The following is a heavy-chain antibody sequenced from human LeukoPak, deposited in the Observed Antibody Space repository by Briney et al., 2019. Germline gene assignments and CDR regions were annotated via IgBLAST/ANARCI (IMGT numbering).Heavy chain of an antibody. CDR2: IYPSGNT. CDR3: ARRRTIAAAGKSDFDY. V-gene: IGHV4-4*07. CDR1: RGSTSTYY. J-gene: IGHJ4*02. D-gene: IGHD6-13*01. Sequence: SETLSLTCTVSRGSTSTYYWSWIRQPAGKGLEWIGRIYPSGNTNFNPSLKSRVTMSVDTSKNQFSLNLSSVTAADTAVYYCARRRTIAAAGKSDFDYWGQGTLVTVSS.